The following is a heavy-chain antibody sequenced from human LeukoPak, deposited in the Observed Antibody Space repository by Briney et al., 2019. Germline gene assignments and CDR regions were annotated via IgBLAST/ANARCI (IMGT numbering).Heavy chain of an antibody. CDR2: IYDSGST. Sequence: SETLSLTCTVSGGSISSYYWSWIRQPPGKGLEWIGYIYDSGSTNYNPSLKSRVTISVDTSKNQFSLKLSSVTAADTAVYYCACLTMADAFDIWGQGTMVTVSS. D-gene: IGHD3-10*01. CDR3: ACLTMADAFDI. V-gene: IGHV4-59*01. J-gene: IGHJ3*02. CDR1: GGSISSYY.